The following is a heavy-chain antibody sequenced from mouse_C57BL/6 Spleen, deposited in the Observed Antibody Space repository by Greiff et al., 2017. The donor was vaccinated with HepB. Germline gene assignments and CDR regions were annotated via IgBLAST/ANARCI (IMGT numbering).Heavy chain of an antibody. D-gene: IGHD1-1*01. J-gene: IGHJ3*01. CDR3: ARVHGSSPFAY. CDR1: GYTFTSYW. CDR2: IDPSDSET. Sequence: VKLQQPGAELVRPGSSVKLSCKASGYTFTSYWMHWVKQRPIQGLEWIGNIDPSDSETHYNQKFKDKATLTVDKSSSTAYMQLSSLTSEDSAVYYCARVHGSSPFAYWGQGTLVTVSA. V-gene: IGHV1-52*01.